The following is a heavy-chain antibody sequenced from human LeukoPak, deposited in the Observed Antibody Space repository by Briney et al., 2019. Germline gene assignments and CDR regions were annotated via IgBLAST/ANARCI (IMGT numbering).Heavy chain of an antibody. Sequence: ASVKVSCKASGYTFTGYYMHWVRQAPGQGLEWMGWINPNSGGTNYAQKFQGRVTMTRDTSISTAYMELSRLRSDDTAVYYCARDPGSMVRGVITNWFDPWGQGTLVTVSS. J-gene: IGHJ5*02. CDR2: INPNSGGT. CDR3: ARDPGSMVRGVITNWFDP. D-gene: IGHD3-10*01. V-gene: IGHV1-2*02. CDR1: GYTFTGYY.